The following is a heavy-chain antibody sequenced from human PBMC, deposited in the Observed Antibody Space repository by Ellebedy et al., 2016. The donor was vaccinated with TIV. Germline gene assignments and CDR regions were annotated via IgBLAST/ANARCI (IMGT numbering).Heavy chain of an antibody. CDR2: IYYSGST. J-gene: IGHJ6*02. CDR3: ARAVVPAAIYSHYGVDV. V-gene: IGHV4-59*01. CDR1: GGSISSYY. Sequence: SETLSLTXTVSGGSISSYYWSWIRKPPGKGLEWIGYIYYSGSTNYNPSLKSRVTISVDTSKNQFSLKLTSVTAADTAVYYCARAVVPAAIYSHYGVDVWGQGTTVTVSS. D-gene: IGHD2-2*01.